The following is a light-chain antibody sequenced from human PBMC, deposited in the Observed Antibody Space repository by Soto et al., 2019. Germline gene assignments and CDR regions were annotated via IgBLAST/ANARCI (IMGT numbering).Light chain of an antibody. CDR3: MQSTQLPPT. Sequence: IVMTQTPLSLSVTPGQPASISCKSSQSLLQRDGNTYLYWYLQKPGQPPQLLIYAVSNRFSGVPERFSGSGSGTDFTLEISRVETDDVGIYYCMQSTQLPPTFGQGTRLEIK. J-gene: IGKJ5*01. CDR1: QSLLQRDGNTY. CDR2: AVS. V-gene: IGKV2D-29*01.